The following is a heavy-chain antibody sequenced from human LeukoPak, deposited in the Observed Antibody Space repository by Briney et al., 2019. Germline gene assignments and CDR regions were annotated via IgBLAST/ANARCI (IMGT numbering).Heavy chain of an antibody. J-gene: IGHJ4*02. CDR3: ARDRYYYDSTVFDY. CDR1: GFTFSSYA. Sequence: GGSLRLSCAASGFTFSSYAMHWVRQAPGKGLEYVSAVSSNGCSTYYANSVKGGFTISRDNSKNTLYLQMGSLRAEDMAVYYCARDRYYYDSTVFDYWGQGTLVTVSS. D-gene: IGHD3-22*01. CDR2: VSSNGCST. V-gene: IGHV3-64*01.